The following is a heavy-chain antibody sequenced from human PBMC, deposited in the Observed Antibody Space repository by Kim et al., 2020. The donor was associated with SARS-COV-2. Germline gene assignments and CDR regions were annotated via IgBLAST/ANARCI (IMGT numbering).Heavy chain of an antibody. J-gene: IGHJ6*02. CDR1: GYTFTSYG. D-gene: IGHD3-10*01. Sequence: ASVKVSCKASGYTFTSYGISWVRQAPGQGLEWMGWISAYNGNTNYAQKLQGRVTMTTDTSTSTAYMELRSLRSDDTAVYYCARERRVRGLYYYYGMDVWGQGTTVTVSS. CDR3: ARERRVRGLYYYYGMDV. CDR2: ISAYNGNT. V-gene: IGHV1-18*01.